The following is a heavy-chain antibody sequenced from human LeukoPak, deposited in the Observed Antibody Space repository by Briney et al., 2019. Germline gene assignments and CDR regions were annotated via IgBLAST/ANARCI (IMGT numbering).Heavy chain of an antibody. CDR3: ARMLGGARDY. V-gene: IGHV3-21*01. J-gene: IGHJ4*02. CDR1: GFTFSSYT. Sequence: GGSLRLSCAASGFTFSSYTMNWVRQAPGKGLEWVSSISSTGTYIYNADSVKGRFTISRDNARNSLYLQMNSLRAEDTAVYYCARMLGGARDYWGQGTLVTVSS. D-gene: IGHD3-16*01. CDR2: ISSTGTYI.